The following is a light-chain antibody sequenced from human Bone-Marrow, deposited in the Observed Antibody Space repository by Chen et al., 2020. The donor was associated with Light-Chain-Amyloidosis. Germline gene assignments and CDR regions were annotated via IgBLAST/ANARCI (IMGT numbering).Light chain of an antibody. J-gene: IGKJ2*01. CDR1: QSVSGF. CDR3: QQYDTSPYT. CDR2: GAS. Sequence: EIVLTQSPGTLSLSPGDRAPLSCRASQSVSGFLAWYQQIPGQAPRLLIYGASSRATGIPDRFRGSGYGTDFILSITRLEPEDFAVYYCQQYDTSPYTLGQGTKLEI. V-gene: IGKV3-20*01.